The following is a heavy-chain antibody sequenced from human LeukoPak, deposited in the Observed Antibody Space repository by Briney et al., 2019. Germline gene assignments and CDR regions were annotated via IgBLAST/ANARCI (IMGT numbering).Heavy chain of an antibody. D-gene: IGHD3-22*01. CDR2: KNHSGRT. Sequence: SETLSLTCAVYGGSFSGYYWSWIRQPPGKGLEWIGEKNHSGRTKYNPSLKSRVTISVDTSKNQFSLKLSSLTAADTAVYYCARGLPKYYYDRSRGSERLDYWGQGTLVTVSS. J-gene: IGHJ4*02. CDR1: GGSFSGYY. V-gene: IGHV4-34*01. CDR3: ARGLPKYYYDRSRGSERLDY.